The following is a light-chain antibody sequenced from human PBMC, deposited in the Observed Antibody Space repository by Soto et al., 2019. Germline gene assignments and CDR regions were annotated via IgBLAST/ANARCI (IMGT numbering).Light chain of an antibody. Sequence: QSVLTQPASVSGSPGQSIAISCTGTSNDVGGYNYVSWYQQEPGKAPKLLIYDVSTRPSGVSSRFSGSKSGNTASLTISGLQTEDEADYYCTSYTSISPVVFGGGTKLTVL. V-gene: IGLV2-14*01. J-gene: IGLJ3*02. CDR3: TSYTSISPVV. CDR1: SNDVGGYNY. CDR2: DVS.